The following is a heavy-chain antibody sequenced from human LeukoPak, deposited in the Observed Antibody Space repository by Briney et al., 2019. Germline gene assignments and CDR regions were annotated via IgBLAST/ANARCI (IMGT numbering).Heavy chain of an antibody. Sequence: PGGSLRLSCAASGFTFSSYAMSWVRQAPGKGLEWVSGISGSGFATYYADSVKGRFTISRDNSKNTLYLQMNSLRAEDTAVYYCAKDSVAAPRYYFDYWGQGTQVTVSS. CDR2: ISGSGFAT. J-gene: IGHJ4*02. CDR3: AKDSVAAPRYYFDY. V-gene: IGHV3-23*01. CDR1: GFTFSSYA. D-gene: IGHD6-19*01.